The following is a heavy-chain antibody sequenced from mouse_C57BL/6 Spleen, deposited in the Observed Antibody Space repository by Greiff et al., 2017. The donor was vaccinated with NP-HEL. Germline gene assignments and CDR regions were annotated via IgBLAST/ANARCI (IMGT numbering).Heavy chain of an antibody. D-gene: IGHD1-1*01. V-gene: IGHV1-85*01. J-gene: IGHJ1*03. CDR1: GYTFTSYD. CDR3: ARGDYYYGSRRYWYFDV. Sequence: VKLQESGPELVKPGASVKLSCKASGYTFTSYDINWVKQRPGQGLEWIGWIYPRDGSTKYNEKFKGKATLTVDTSSSTAYMELHSLTSEDSAVYFCARGDYYYGSRRYWYFDVWGTGTTVTVSS. CDR2: IYPRDGST.